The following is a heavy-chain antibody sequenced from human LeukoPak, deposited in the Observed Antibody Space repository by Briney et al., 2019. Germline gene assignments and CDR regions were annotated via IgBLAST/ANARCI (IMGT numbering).Heavy chain of an antibody. J-gene: IGHJ4*02. CDR1: GGTFSSYA. CDR2: IIPIFGTA. Sequence: SVKVSCKASGGTFSSYAISWVRQAPGQGLEWMGGIIPIFGTANYAQKFQGRVTITADESTSTAYMELSSLRSEDTAVYYCASFSDSGSYERYFDYWGQGTLVTVSS. D-gene: IGHD3-10*01. V-gene: IGHV1-69*13. CDR3: ASFSDSGSYERYFDY.